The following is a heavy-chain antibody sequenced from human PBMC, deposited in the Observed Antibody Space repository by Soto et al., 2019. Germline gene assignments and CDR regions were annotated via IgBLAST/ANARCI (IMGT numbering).Heavy chain of an antibody. CDR1: GFTFSSYS. J-gene: IGHJ5*02. CDR2: ISSSSSYI. D-gene: IGHD3-16*02. V-gene: IGHV3-21*01. CDR3: ARAPGLSPNWFDP. Sequence: TGGSLRLSCAASGFTFSSYSMNWVRQAPGKGLEWVSSISSSSSYIYYADSVKGRFTISRDNAKNSLYLQMNSLRAEDTAVYYCARAPGLSPNWFDPWGQGTLVTVSS.